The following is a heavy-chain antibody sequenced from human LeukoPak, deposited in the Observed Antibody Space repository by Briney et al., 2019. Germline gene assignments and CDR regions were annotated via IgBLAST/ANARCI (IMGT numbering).Heavy chain of an antibody. CDR1: GFTSSSYA. D-gene: IGHD3-3*01. CDR2: VSGSGDRM. CDR3: AKDLAFWSGYYIRYFQH. J-gene: IGHJ1*01. Sequence: GGSLRLSCAASGFTSSSYALNWVRQAPGKGLEWAATVSGSGDRMYHADSVKGRFTISRDNSKNTLYLQMNSLRAEDTAVYYCAKDLAFWSGYYIRYFQHWGQGTLVTVSS. V-gene: IGHV3-23*01.